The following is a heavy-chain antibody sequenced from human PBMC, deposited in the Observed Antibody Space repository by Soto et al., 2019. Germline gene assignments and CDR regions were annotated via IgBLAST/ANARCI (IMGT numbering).Heavy chain of an antibody. D-gene: IGHD2-2*02. CDR3: TRYCPTASCYIRYGMDV. CDR1: GFTFSSYA. Sequence: EVQLLESGGGLVQPGGSLRLSCAASGFTFSSYAMTWVRQAPGKGLEWVSTISGSGGTTYYADSVRGRFTISRDNSKNTLYLQMNTLRAEDTDLYSCTRYCPTASCYIRYGMDVWGQGTTVTVSS. CDR2: ISGSGGTT. V-gene: IGHV3-23*01. J-gene: IGHJ6*02.